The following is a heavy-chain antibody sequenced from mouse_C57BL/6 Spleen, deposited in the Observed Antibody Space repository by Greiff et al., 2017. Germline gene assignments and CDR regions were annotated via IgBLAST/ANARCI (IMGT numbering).Heavy chain of an antibody. D-gene: IGHD2-3*01. CDR1: GYTFTSYW. CDR2: IDPSDSET. CDR3: ARDDGYSPND. Sequence: VQLQQPGAELVRPGSSVKLSCTASGYTFTSYWMHWVKQRPIQGLEWIGNIDPSDSETHYNQKFKDKGTLTVDKSSSTAYMPLSSLTSEDSSVYYCARDDGYSPNDWGQGTTLTVSS. V-gene: IGHV1-52*01. J-gene: IGHJ2*01.